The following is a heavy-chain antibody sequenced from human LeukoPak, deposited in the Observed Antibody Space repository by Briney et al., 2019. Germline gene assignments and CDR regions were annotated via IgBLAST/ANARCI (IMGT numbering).Heavy chain of an antibody. CDR3: ARSGYSYDSAVHCNFDI. Sequence: SETLSLTCTVSGGSISSYYWTWIRQPPGKGLEWIGYVSYSGTTKYNPSLKSRVTMSVDMSKKRLSLRLTSVTAADTAVYYCARSGYSYDSAVHCNFDIWGRGTLVTVSS. V-gene: IGHV4-59*01. J-gene: IGHJ2*01. CDR1: GGSISSYY. D-gene: IGHD5-18*01. CDR2: VSYSGTT.